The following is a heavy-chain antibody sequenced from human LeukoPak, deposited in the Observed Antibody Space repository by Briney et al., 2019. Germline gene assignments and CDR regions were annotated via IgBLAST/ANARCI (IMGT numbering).Heavy chain of an antibody. CDR3: TKGVAASRSPYCMDV. D-gene: IGHD2-2*01. CDR1: GFTFSNYA. J-gene: IGHJ6*03. Sequence: GGSLRLSCAASGFTFSNYAMTWVRQAPGKGLGWVSSIISGGSAIYYAESVRGRFIMSRDDSKNMVYLQVNSLRVEDMALYYCTKGVAASRSPYCMDVWGKGTTVTVSS. CDR2: IISGGSAI. V-gene: IGHV3-23*01.